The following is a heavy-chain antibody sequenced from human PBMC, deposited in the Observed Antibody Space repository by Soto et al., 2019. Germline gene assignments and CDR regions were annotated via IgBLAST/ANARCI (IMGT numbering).Heavy chain of an antibody. D-gene: IGHD4-17*01. J-gene: IGHJ4*02. CDR3: ARSKYGDYQGY. CDR1: GGSISSYY. Sequence: QVQLQESGPGLVKPSETLSLTCTVSGGSISSYYWSWIRQPPGKGLEWIGYIYYSGRTNYNPSLNSRVTISADTSKNQFSPKLSSVTAADTAVYYCARSKYGDYQGYWGQGTLVTVSS. V-gene: IGHV4-59*08. CDR2: IYYSGRT.